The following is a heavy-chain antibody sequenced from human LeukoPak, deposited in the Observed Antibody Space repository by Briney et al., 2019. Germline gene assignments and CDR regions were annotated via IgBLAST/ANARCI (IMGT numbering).Heavy chain of an antibody. CDR2: ISAYNGNT. D-gene: IGHD1-26*01. CDR3: ARDSGIVGGAWYFDL. Sequence: ASVKVSCKASGYTFTSYGISWVRHAPGQGLEWMGWISAYNGNTNYAQKLQGRVTMTTDTSTSTAYMELRSLRSDDTAVYYCARDSGIVGGAWYFDLWGRGTLVTVSS. J-gene: IGHJ2*01. CDR1: GYTFTSYG. V-gene: IGHV1-18*01.